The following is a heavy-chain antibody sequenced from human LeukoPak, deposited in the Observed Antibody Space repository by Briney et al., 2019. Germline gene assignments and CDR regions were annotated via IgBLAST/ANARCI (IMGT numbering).Heavy chain of an antibody. Sequence: SETLSLTCTVSGGSISSYYWSWIRQPPGKGLEWIGYIYYSGSTNYNPSLKSRVTISVDTSKYQFSLKLSSVTAADTAVYYCARFSGSYYGYFDYWGQGTLVTVSS. CDR2: IYYSGST. D-gene: IGHD1-26*01. J-gene: IGHJ4*02. V-gene: IGHV4-59*01. CDR3: ARFSGSYYGYFDY. CDR1: GGSISSYY.